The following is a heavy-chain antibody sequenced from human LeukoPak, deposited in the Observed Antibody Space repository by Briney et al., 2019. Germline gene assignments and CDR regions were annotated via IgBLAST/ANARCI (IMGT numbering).Heavy chain of an antibody. D-gene: IGHD6-13*01. CDR2: IITILGIA. V-gene: IGHV1-69*04. CDR3: ARDRTAAGTIDY. J-gene: IGHJ4*02. Sequence: ASVKVSCKASGGTFSSYAISWVRQAPGQGLEWMGRIITILGIANYAQKLQGRVTITADKSTSTAYMELSSLRSEDMAVYYCARDRTAAGTIDYWGQGTLVTVSS. CDR1: GGTFSSYA.